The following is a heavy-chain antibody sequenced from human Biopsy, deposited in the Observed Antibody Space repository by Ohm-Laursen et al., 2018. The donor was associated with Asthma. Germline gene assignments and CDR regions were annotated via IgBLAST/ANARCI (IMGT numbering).Heavy chain of an antibody. Sequence: TLSLTCTVSYGSITRGGYYWPWIRQHPGKGLEWIGFIYYSGSTYYNPSLKSRVSISIDTSKNQFSLKLSSVNAADTAVYYCARAQDYYDSRGYYRSFDYWGQGTLVTVSS. D-gene: IGHD3-22*01. CDR2: IYYSGST. V-gene: IGHV4-31*03. CDR3: ARAQDYYDSRGYYRSFDY. J-gene: IGHJ4*02. CDR1: YGSITRGGYY.